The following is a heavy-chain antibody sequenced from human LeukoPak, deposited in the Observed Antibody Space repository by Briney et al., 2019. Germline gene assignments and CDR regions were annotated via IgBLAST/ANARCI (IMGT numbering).Heavy chain of an antibody. CDR1: GFTFSSYW. V-gene: IGHV3-7*01. J-gene: IGHJ4*02. Sequence: PGGSMRLSCAVSGFTFSSYWMSWVRQAPGKVLEWAANIKQDGGERFYVDSVKGRFTISRDNAKNSLYLQMNSLRVEDTAVYYCAREDHSNYNYWGQGTLVTVSS. CDR2: IKQDGGER. D-gene: IGHD4-11*01. CDR3: AREDHSNYNY.